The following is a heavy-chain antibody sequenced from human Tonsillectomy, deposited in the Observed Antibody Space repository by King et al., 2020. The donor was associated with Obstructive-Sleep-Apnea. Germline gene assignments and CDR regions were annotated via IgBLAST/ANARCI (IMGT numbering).Heavy chain of an antibody. CDR2: IKQDGSEK. J-gene: IGHJ4*02. CDR1: GFTFSRYW. Sequence: VQLVESGGGLVQPGGSLRLSCAASGFTFSRYWMSWVRQAPGKGLKWVANIKQDGSEKHYVDSVKGRVTISRDNAENSLYLQMSSLGAEDTGLYFCARMAVAGTGEIDYWGQGTLVTVSS. CDR3: ARMAVAGTGEIDY. V-gene: IGHV3-7*01. D-gene: IGHD6-19*01.